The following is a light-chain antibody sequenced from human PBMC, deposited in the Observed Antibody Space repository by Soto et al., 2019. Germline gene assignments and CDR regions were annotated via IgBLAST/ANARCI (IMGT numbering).Light chain of an antibody. Sequence: EIVLTQSPATLSLSPGERATLSCRASQRVSSYLALYQQKPGQAPRLLIYDASNRATGIPARFSGSGSGTDFTLTISSLEPEDFAMYFCQQYGNSPQITFGQGTRLEIK. CDR2: DAS. V-gene: IGKV3-11*01. CDR3: QQYGNSPQIT. CDR1: QRVSSY. J-gene: IGKJ5*01.